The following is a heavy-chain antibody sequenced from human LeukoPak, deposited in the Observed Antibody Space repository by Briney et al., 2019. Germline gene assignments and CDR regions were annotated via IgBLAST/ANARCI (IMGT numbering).Heavy chain of an antibody. D-gene: IGHD3-16*02. Sequence: GASVKVSCKASGYTFTGYYMHWVRQAPGQGLEWMGWMNPNSGNTGYAQKFQGRVTMTRNTSISTAYMELSSLRSEDTAVYYCARVWGSYRSQDYWGQGTLVTVSS. V-gene: IGHV1-8*02. CDR2: MNPNSGNT. J-gene: IGHJ4*02. CDR1: GYTFTGYY. CDR3: ARVWGSYRSQDY.